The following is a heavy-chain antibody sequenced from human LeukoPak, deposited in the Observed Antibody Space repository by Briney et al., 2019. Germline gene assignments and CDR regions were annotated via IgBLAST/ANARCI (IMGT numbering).Heavy chain of an antibody. J-gene: IGHJ4*02. CDR1: GYTFTNND. V-gene: IGHV1-8*01. D-gene: IGHD3-3*02. CDR2: MNPNSGNT. CDR3: ARGVISDY. Sequence: ASVKVSCKASGYTFTNNDINWVRQATGQGLEWLGWMNPNSGNTGYAQKFQGRVTMTRNTSTSTAYLELSSLRSEDTAIYYCARGVISDYWGQGTLVTVSS.